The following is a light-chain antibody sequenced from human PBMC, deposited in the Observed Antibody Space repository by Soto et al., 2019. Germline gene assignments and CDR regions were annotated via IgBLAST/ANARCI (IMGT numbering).Light chain of an antibody. J-gene: IGLJ3*02. CDR1: SSDVGGYNY. CDR3: SSYTSSSINWL. Sequence: QSALTQPASVSGSPGQSITIYCTGTSSDVGGYNYVSWYQQHPGKAPKLMIYDVTNRPSGVSDRFSGSKSGNTASLSISGLQAEDEADYYCSSYTSSSINWLFGGGTKLTVL. V-gene: IGLV2-14*03. CDR2: DVT.